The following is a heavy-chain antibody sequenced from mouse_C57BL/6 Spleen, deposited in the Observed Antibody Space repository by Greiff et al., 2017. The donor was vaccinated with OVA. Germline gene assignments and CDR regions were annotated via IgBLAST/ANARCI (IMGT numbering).Heavy chain of an antibody. CDR3: TRSYYYGSSGAMDY. D-gene: IGHD1-1*01. CDR2: IDPETGGT. V-gene: IGHV1-15*01. Sequence: QVQLQQSGAELVRPGASVTLSCKASGYTFTDYEMHWVKQTPVHGLEWIGAIDPETGGTAYNQKFKGKAILTADKSSSTAYMELRSLTSEDSAVYYCTRSYYYGSSGAMDYWGQGTSVTVSS. J-gene: IGHJ4*01. CDR1: GYTFTDYE.